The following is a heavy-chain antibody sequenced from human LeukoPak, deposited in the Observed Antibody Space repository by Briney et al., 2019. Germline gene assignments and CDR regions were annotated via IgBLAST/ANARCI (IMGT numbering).Heavy chain of an antibody. V-gene: IGHV3-23*01. CDR3: AKAASGNWNDVSDY. D-gene: IGHD1-20*01. CDR2: ISGRGVST. J-gene: IGHJ4*02. CDR1: GFTFSTYA. Sequence: GGSLRLSCAASGFTFSTYAMSWVRQAPGKGLEWVSAISGRGVSTSYADSVRGRFTISRDNSKNTLYLQMNSLRAEDTAEYYCAKAASGNWNDVSDYWGQGTLVTVSS.